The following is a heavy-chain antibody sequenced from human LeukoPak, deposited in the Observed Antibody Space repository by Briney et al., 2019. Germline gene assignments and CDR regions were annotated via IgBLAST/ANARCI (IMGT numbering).Heavy chain of an antibody. Sequence: NPSETLSLTCTVSDGSISTYYWSWIRQTPEKGLEWIGYISYSGSTNYNPSLNSRVTISVDTSKNQFSLKLSSVTAADTAVYYCARDKTGNNWFDPWGQGTLVTVSS. CDR3: ARDKTGNNWFDP. CDR1: DGSISTYY. D-gene: IGHD1-1*01. CDR2: ISYSGST. V-gene: IGHV4-59*13. J-gene: IGHJ5*02.